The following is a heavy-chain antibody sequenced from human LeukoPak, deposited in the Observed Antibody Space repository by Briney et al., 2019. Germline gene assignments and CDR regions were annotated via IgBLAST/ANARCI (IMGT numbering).Heavy chain of an antibody. CDR1: GGSFSGYY. CDR3: ARRKRLGYYDSSGYYGY. D-gene: IGHD3-22*01. J-gene: IGHJ4*02. CDR2: VNHRGST. Sequence: PSETLSLTCGIHGGSFSGYYWSWIRQTPQKGLEWLGEVNHRGSTNHNPSLKSRVTISVDTSKNQFSLKLSSVTAADTAVYYCARRKRLGYYDSSGYYGYWGQGTLVTVSS. V-gene: IGHV4-34*01.